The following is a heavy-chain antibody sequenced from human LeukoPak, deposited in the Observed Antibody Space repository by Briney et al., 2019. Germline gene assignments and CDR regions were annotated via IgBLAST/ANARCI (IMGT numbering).Heavy chain of an antibody. CDR2: IYPGDSDT. D-gene: IGHD3-10*01. J-gene: IGHJ3*02. V-gene: IGHV5-51*01. CDR3: ARQLWFGESDDAFDI. CDR1: GYSFTSYW. Sequence: KDGESLKISCKGSGYSFTSYWIGWVRQMPGKGLEWMGIIYPGDSDTRYSPSFQGQVTISADKSISTAYLQWSSLKASDTAMYYCARQLWFGESDDAFDIWGQGTMVTVSS.